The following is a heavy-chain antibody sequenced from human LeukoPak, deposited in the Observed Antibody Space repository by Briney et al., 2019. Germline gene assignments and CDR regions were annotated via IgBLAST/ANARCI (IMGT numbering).Heavy chain of an antibody. CDR3: AREFCSGGSCYYYYGMDV. V-gene: IGHV4-34*01. D-gene: IGHD2-15*01. J-gene: IGHJ6*02. Sequence: SETLSLTCAVYGGSFSGYYWSWIRQPPGKGLEWIGEINHSGSTNYNPSLKSRVTISVDTSKNQFSLKLSSVTAADTAVYYCAREFCSGGSCYYYYGMDVWGQGTLVTVSS. CDR2: INHSGST. CDR1: GGSFSGYY.